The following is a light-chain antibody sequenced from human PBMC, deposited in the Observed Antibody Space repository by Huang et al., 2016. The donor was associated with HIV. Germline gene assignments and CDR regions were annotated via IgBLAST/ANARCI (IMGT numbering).Light chain of an antibody. V-gene: IGKV4-1*01. CDR1: QSLFYRYNNKNY. Sequence: DIVMTQSPDSLTVSLGDRATINCKASQSLFYRYNNKNYLAWYQKKPGQTPKLLIYWASIRESGVPDRISGSGSGTDFTLTISSPQAEDVAIYYCQQYYYTPLTFGQGTKLEIK. J-gene: IGKJ2*01. CDR2: WAS. CDR3: QQYYYTPLT.